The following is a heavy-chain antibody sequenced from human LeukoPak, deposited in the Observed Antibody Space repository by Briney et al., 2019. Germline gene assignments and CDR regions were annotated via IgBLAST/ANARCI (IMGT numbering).Heavy chain of an antibody. D-gene: IGHD1-26*01. J-gene: IGHJ4*02. V-gene: IGHV1-18*01. CDR2: ISAYNGNT. CDR1: GYTFTSYG. CDR3: ARASGWELLHPSDY. Sequence: GASVKVSCKASGYTFTSYGISWVRQAPGQGLEWMGWISAYNGNTNYAQKLQGRVTMTTDTSTSTAYMELRSLRSDDAAVYYCARASGWELLHPSDYWGQGTLVTVSS.